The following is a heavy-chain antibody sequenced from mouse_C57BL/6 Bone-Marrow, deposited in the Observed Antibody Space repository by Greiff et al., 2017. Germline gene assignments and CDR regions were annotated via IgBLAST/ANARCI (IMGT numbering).Heavy chain of an antibody. V-gene: IGHV5-4*03. D-gene: IGHD1-1*01. CDR1: GFTFSSYA. CDR3: ARGLYGSPGFAY. CDR2: ISDGGSYT. Sequence: EVMLVESGGGLVKPGGSLKLSCAASGFTFSSYALSWVRQTPEKRLEWVATISDGGSYTYYPDNVKGRFTISRDNAKNNLYLQMSHLKSEDTAMYYWARGLYGSPGFAYWGQGTLVTVSA. J-gene: IGHJ3*01.